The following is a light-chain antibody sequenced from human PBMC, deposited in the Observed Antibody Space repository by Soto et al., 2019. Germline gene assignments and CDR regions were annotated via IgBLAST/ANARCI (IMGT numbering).Light chain of an antibody. CDR1: QSISSTY. V-gene: IGKV3-20*01. Sequence: EIVLTQSPGTLAFSPGETATLSCRASQSISSTYLAWYQQKPGQAPRLVIYGASSRATGIPDRISGSGSGTDFTLTIGRLEPEDFAVYYCQQYGRSPFTFGLGTKLEIK. CDR3: QQYGRSPFT. J-gene: IGKJ2*01. CDR2: GAS.